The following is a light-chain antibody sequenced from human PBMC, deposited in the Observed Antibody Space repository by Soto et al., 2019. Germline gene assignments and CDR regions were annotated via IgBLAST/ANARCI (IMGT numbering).Light chain of an antibody. J-gene: IGKJ1*01. V-gene: IGKV3-20*01. CDR1: QSVSSSY. CDR2: DAS. Sequence: EIVLTQSPGTLSVSPGERATLSCRASQSVSSSYLAWYQQKPGQAPRLLIYDASSRATGIPDRFSGSGSGKDFTLTISRLEPEDFAVYYCQQYGSSPPWAFGKGTKVEIK. CDR3: QQYGSSPPWA.